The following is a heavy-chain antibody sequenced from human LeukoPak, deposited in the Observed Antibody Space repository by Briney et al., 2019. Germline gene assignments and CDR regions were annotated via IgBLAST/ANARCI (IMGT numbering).Heavy chain of an antibody. V-gene: IGHV1-69*01. D-gene: IGHD4-17*01. CDR1: GGTLSSYA. J-gene: IGHJ3*02. CDR3: ARGNPTVTAYDAFDI. CDR2: IIPIFGTA. Sequence: GSSVKVSCKASGGTLSSYAISWVRQAPGQGLEWMGGIIPIFGTANYAQKFQGRVTITADESTSTAYMELSSLRSEDTAVYYCARGNPTVTAYDAFDIWGQGTMVTVSS.